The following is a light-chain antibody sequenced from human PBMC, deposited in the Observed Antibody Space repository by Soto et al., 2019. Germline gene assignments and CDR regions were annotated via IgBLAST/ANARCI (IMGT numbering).Light chain of an antibody. CDR3: AAWDDSLNGSV. J-gene: IGLJ1*01. Sequence: QSVLTQPPSESGTPGQRVTISCSGSSSNIGSNTVNWYQQLPGTAPKLLIYSNNQRPSGVPDRFSGSKSGTSASLAISGLQSEDEADYYCAAWDDSLNGSVFGTGTKLTVL. V-gene: IGLV1-44*01. CDR2: SNN. CDR1: SSNIGSNT.